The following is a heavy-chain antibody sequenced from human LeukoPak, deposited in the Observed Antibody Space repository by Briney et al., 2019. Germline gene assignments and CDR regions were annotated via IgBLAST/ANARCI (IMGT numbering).Heavy chain of an antibody. CDR1: GFTFSTYW. Sequence: PGGSLRLSCAASGFTFSTYWMSWVRQAPGKGLEWVSAISGSGGSTYYADSVKGRFTISRDNAKNSLYLQMNSLSAEDTAVYYCARSVEAGYMDVWGKGTTVTISS. J-gene: IGHJ6*03. V-gene: IGHV3-23*01. CDR3: ARSVEAGYMDV. CDR2: ISGSGGST. D-gene: IGHD3-10*01.